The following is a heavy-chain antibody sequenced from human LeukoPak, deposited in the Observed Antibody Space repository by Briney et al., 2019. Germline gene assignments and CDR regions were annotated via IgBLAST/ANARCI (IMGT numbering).Heavy chain of an antibody. V-gene: IGHV3-15*01. Sequence: GGSLRLSCAASGFSFSNAWMTWVRQAPGKGLEWVGRIKPKTDGGTTDYAAPVKGRFTISRDDSKNTLFLQMNSLKTEVTAVYYCTTGVEMPTSFDCWGQGTLVTVSS. J-gene: IGHJ4*02. D-gene: IGHD5-24*01. CDR2: IKPKTDGGTT. CDR1: GFSFSNAW. CDR3: TTGVEMPTSFDC.